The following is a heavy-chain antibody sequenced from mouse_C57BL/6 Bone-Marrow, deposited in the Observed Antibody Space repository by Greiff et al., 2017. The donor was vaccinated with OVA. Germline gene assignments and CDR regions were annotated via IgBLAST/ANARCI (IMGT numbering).Heavy chain of an antibody. Sequence: EVQLQESGAELVRPGASVKLSCTASGFNIKDDYMHWVKQRPEQGLEWIGWIDPENGDTEYASKFQGKATITADTSSNTAYLQLSSLTSEDTAVYYCTTWGKGYAIDYWGQGTSVTVSS. D-gene: IGHD2-1*01. V-gene: IGHV14-4*01. CDR1: GFNIKDDY. J-gene: IGHJ4*01. CDR3: TTWGKGYAIDY. CDR2: IDPENGDT.